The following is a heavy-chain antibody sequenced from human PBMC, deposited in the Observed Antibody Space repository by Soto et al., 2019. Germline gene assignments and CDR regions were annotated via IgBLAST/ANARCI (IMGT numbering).Heavy chain of an antibody. V-gene: IGHV1-2*04. Sequence: ASVKVSCKASGYTFTGYYMHWVRQAPGQGLEWMGWINPNSGGTNYAQKFQGWVTMTRDTSISTAYMELSRLRSDDTAVYYCAREREQQQLVRVFDYWGQGTLVTVSS. D-gene: IGHD6-13*01. CDR1: GYTFTGYY. CDR3: AREREQQQLVRVFDY. J-gene: IGHJ4*02. CDR2: INPNSGGT.